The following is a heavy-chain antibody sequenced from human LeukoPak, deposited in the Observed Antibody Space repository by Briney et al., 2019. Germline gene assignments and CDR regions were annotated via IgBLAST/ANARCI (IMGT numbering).Heavy chain of an antibody. CDR2: IYPGDSDT. Sequence: GESLKISCKGSGYSFTNYWIGWVRQMPGKGLEWMGIIYPGDSDTRYSPSFQGQVTISADKSISTVYLQWCSLKASDTAMYYCARRDTSASDYWGQGTLVTVSS. V-gene: IGHV5-51*01. CDR3: ARRDTSASDY. CDR1: GYSFTNYW. J-gene: IGHJ4*02. D-gene: IGHD5-18*01.